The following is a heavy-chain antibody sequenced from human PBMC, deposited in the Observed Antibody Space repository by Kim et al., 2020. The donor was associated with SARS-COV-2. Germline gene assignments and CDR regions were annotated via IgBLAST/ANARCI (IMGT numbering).Heavy chain of an antibody. CDR2: ISAYNGNT. CDR1: GYTFTSYG. Sequence: ASVKVSCKASGYTFTSYGISWVRQAPGQGLEWMGWISAYNGNTNYAQKLQGRVTMTTDTSTSTAYMELRSLRSDDTAVYYCARQVCGGVCYSLNSYYGMDVWGQGTTVTVSS. V-gene: IGHV1-18*04. CDR3: ARQVCGGVCYSLNSYYGMDV. D-gene: IGHD2-21*02. J-gene: IGHJ6*02.